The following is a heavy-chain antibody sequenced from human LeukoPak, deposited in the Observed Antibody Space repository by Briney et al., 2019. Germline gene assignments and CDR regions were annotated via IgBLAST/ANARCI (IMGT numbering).Heavy chain of an antibody. CDR3: AKDLRDSRFLPRRYCSGGSCYQGIDY. D-gene: IGHD2-15*01. J-gene: IGHJ4*02. Sequence: PGGSLRLSCAASGFTFSSYGIHWARQAPGKGLEWVAVISYDGSHKYYADSVKGRFTISRDNSKNTLYLQMNSLRAEDTAVYYCAKDLRDSRFLPRRYCSGGSCYQGIDYWGQGTLVTVSS. CDR2: ISYDGSHK. CDR1: GFTFSSYG. V-gene: IGHV3-30*18.